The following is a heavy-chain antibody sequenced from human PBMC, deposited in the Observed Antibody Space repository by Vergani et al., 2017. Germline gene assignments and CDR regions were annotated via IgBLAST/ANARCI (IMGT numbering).Heavy chain of an antibody. J-gene: IGHJ3*02. D-gene: IGHD4-17*01. CDR1: GFTFSSYS. CDR2: ISSSSIYI. Sequence: EVQLVESGGGLVKPGGSLRLSCAASGFTFSSYSMNWVRQAPGKGLEWVSSISSSSIYIYYADSVKGRFTISRDNAKNSLYLQMNSLRAEDTAVYYCATVTNPVDAFDIWGQGTMVTVSS. CDR3: ATVTNPVDAFDI. V-gene: IGHV3-21*01.